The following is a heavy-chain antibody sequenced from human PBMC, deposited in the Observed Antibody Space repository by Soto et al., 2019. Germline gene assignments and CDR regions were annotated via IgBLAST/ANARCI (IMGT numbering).Heavy chain of an antibody. CDR3: ASAYYYGSGVMDV. J-gene: IGHJ6*04. V-gene: IGHV3-11*01. CDR2: ISSSGSTI. Sequence: PGGSLRLSCAASGFTFSDYYMSWIRQAPGKGLEWVSYISSSGSTIYYADSVKGRFTISRHNAKNSLYLQMNSLRAEDTAVYYCASAYYYGSGVMDVWGKGTTVTVSS. D-gene: IGHD3-10*01. CDR1: GFTFSDYY.